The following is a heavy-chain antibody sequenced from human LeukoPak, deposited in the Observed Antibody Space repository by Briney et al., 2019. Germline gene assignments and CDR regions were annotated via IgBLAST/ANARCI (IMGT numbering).Heavy chain of an antibody. V-gene: IGHV4-59*08. CDR2: ILYTGRT. CDR3: VRQPYTSGAYYFDY. CDR1: GGSISGYY. J-gene: IGHJ4*02. D-gene: IGHD2-8*01. Sequence: PSETLSLTRTVTGGSISGYYWSWIRQPPGKGLESIGYILYTGRTNYSPYRKTRVTMSVDTSKNHFSLRLSSVTAADTAVYYCVRQPYTSGAYYFDYWGQGTLVTVSS.